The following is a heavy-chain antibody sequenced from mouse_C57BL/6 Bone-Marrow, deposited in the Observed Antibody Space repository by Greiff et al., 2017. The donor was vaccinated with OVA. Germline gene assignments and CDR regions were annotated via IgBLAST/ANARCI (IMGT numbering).Heavy chain of an antibody. CDR1: GYTFTSYG. V-gene: IGHV1-81*01. J-gene: IGHJ2*01. CDR2: IYPRSGNT. CDR3: ARYYYGSRTFDY. Sequence: VQLQQSGAELARPGASVKLSCKASGYTFTSYGISWVKQRTGPGLEWIGEIYPRSGNTYYNEKFKGKATLTADKSSSTAYMELRSLTSEDSAVYFCARYYYGSRTFDYWGQGTTLTVSS. D-gene: IGHD1-1*01.